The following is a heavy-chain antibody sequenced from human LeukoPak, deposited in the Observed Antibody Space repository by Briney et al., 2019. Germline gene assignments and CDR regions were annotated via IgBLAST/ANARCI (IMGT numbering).Heavy chain of an antibody. CDR3: AKGTITYYYYYGMDV. CDR2: ISWNSGSI. V-gene: IGHV3-9*01. D-gene: IGHD5-12*01. CDR1: GFSLDDYA. J-gene: IGHJ6*02. Sequence: PGGSLRLSCAASGFSLDDYAMQWVRQAPVKGLEWVSGISWNSGSIGYADSVKGRFTISRDNAKNSLYLQMNSLRAEDTALYYCAKGTITYYYYYGMDVWGQGTTVTVSS.